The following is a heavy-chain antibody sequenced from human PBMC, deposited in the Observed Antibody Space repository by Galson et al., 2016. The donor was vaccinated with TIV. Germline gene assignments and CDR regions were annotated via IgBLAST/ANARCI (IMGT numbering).Heavy chain of an antibody. D-gene: IGHD5-18*01. CDR2: TFYRSKWYN. V-gene: IGHV6-1*01. CDR3: ARGALDTDREYYYYYGLDV. CDR1: GDSVSSTSAA. Sequence: CAISGDSVSSTSAAWNWIRQSPSRGLEWLGRTFYRSKWYNDYAPSVKSRITINPDTSKNQFSLQLNSVTPDDTAVYYCARGALDTDREYYYYYGLDVWGQGTTVTVSS. J-gene: IGHJ6*02.